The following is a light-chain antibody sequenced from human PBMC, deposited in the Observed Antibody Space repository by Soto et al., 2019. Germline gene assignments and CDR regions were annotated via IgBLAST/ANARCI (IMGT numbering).Light chain of an antibody. CDR3: QQYGSSPMYT. V-gene: IGKV3-20*01. Sequence: EIVLTQSPGTLSLSPGERATLSCRASQSVSSSYLAWYQQKPGQAPRLLIYGASGRDTGIPDRFSGSGSGTHFTLTISRLEPEDCAVYYCQQYGSSPMYTFGQGTKLEIK. J-gene: IGKJ2*01. CDR1: QSVSSSY. CDR2: GAS.